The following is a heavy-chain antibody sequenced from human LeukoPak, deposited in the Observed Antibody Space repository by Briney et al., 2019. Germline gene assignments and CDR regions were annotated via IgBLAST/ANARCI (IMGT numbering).Heavy chain of an antibody. D-gene: IGHD6-13*01. CDR1: GFTFSSYW. Sequence: GGSLRLSCAASGFTFSSYWMSWVRQAPGKGLEWVANIKQDGSEKYYVDSVKGRFTISRDNAKNSLYLQMNSLRAEDTAVYYCAREVGSSSWYYYYCYMDVWGKGTTVTVSS. CDR3: AREVGSSSWYYYYCYMDV. V-gene: IGHV3-7*01. CDR2: IKQDGSEK. J-gene: IGHJ6*03.